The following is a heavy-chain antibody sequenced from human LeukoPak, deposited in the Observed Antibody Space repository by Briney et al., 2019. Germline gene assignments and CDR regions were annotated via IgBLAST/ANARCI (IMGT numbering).Heavy chain of an antibody. CDR2: IYYSGST. Sequence: PSETLSLTCTVSGGSISSYYWSWIRQPPGKGLEWIGYIYYSGSTNYNPSLKSRVTISVDTSKNQFSLKLSSVTAADTAVYYCAREGTYYYDSSPDYWGQGTLVTVSS. V-gene: IGHV4-59*01. CDR3: AREGTYYYDSSPDY. D-gene: IGHD3-22*01. J-gene: IGHJ4*02. CDR1: GGSISSYY.